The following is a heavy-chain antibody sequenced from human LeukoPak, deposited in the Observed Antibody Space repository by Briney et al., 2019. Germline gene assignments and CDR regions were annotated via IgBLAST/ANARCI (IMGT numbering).Heavy chain of an antibody. J-gene: IGHJ3*01. CDR2: IGKDGDT. D-gene: IGHD3-16*01. Sequence: PGGSLRLSCAASGFTFSYYDMHWVRQVSGKRLEWVSGIGKDGDTYYPGSVKGRFTISRENAQNSLYLQMNSLRAEDTAVYYCIRDLGLSHAYGAFDVWGQGTMVTVSS. V-gene: IGHV3-13*01. CDR1: GFTFSYYD. CDR3: IRDLGLSHAYGAFDV.